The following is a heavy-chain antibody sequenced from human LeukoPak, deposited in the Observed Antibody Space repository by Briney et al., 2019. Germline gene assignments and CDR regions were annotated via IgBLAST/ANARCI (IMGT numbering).Heavy chain of an antibody. CDR1: GGSISSSSYY. Sequence: SETLSLTCTVSGGSISSSSYYWGWIRQPPGKGLEWIGSIYYSGSTYYNPSLKSRVTISVDTSKNQFSLKLSSVTAADTAVYYCARSKDILTGYCFDYWGQGTLATVSS. CDR3: ARSKDILTGYCFDY. J-gene: IGHJ4*02. V-gene: IGHV4-39*07. CDR2: IYYSGST. D-gene: IGHD3-9*01.